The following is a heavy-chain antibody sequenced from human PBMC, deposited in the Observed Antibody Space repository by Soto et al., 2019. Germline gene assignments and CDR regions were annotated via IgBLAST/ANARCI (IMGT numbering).Heavy chain of an antibody. Sequence: SSETLSFTCTVSDDSLTTNKYAWTWIRQNPEKGLEWIGYVYSNGNTRSSPSLQSRVSMSVDTSKSHFSLRLSSVTAADTAVYFCARASYFRPSGSYYFVSWGQGTLVTVSS. V-gene: IGHV4-31*03. J-gene: IGHJ4*02. CDR3: ARASYFRPSGSYYFVS. CDR1: DDSLTTNKYA. CDR2: VYSNGNT. D-gene: IGHD3-10*01.